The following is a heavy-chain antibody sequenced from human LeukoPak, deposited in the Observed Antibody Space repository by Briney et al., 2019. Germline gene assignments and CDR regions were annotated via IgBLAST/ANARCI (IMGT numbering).Heavy chain of an antibody. V-gene: IGHV4-34*01. CDR2: VNHIGST. CDR1: GGSFSGYY. J-gene: IGHJ1*01. D-gene: IGHD6-6*01. CDR3: ASRGNFVKYFQY. Sequence: SETLSLTCAVYGGSFSGYYWTWIRQPPGKGLEWIGDVNHIGSTDYNPSLKSRVTISVDTSTNQVSLTLRSVIAADTALYYCASRGNFVKYFQYWGQGTLVTVSA.